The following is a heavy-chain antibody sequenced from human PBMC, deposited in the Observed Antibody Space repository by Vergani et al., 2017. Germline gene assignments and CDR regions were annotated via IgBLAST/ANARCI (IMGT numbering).Heavy chain of an antibody. Sequence: QVQLQESGSGLVKPSQTLSLTCAVSGGSISSGGYSWSWIRQPPGKGLEWIGYIYHSGSTYYNPSLKSRVTISVDRSKNQFSLKLSSVTAADTAVYYCARGAAAGSVGNWFDPWGQGTLVTVSS. CDR3: ARGAAAGSVGNWFDP. J-gene: IGHJ5*02. D-gene: IGHD6-13*01. CDR2: IYHSGST. V-gene: IGHV4-30-2*01. CDR1: GGSISSGGYS.